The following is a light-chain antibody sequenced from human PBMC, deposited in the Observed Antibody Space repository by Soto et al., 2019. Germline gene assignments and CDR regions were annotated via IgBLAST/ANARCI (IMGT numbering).Light chain of an antibody. V-gene: IGLV2-14*01. Sequence: QSALTQPASVSGSPGQSTTISCTGTSSDAGGYNYVSWYQQHPGKAPKLMIYDVSSRPSGVSNRFSGSKSGNTASLTISGLQAEDEADYCCSSYTSSSTPVVFGGGTKLAAL. CDR1: SSDAGGYNY. CDR2: DVS. J-gene: IGLJ2*01. CDR3: SSYTSSSTPVV.